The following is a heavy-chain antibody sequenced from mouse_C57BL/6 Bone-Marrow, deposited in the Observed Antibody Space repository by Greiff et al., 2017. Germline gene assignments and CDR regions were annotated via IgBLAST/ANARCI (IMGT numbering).Heavy chain of an antibody. V-gene: IGHV1-64*01. J-gene: IGHJ4*01. CDR1: GYTFTSYW. Sequence: VQLQQPGAELVKPGASVKLSCKASGYTFTSYWMHWVKQRPGQGLEWIGMIHPNSGSTNYNEKFKSKATLTVDKSSSTAYMHLSSLTSEASAVYYCAREGRWDGAMDYWGQGTSVTVSA. CDR2: IHPNSGST. D-gene: IGHD4-1*01. CDR3: AREGRWDGAMDY.